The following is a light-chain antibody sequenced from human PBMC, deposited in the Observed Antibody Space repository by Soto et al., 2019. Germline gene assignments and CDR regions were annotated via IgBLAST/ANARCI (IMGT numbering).Light chain of an antibody. CDR2: DAS. J-gene: IGKJ1*01. V-gene: IGKV1-5*01. CDR1: QSISSW. Sequence: GDRVTITCRASQSISSWLAWYQQKPGKAPKLLIYDASSLESGVPSRFSGSGSETEFTLTISGLQPGDSATYYCQQYNSYSPTFGQGTKGDIK. CDR3: QQYNSYSPT.